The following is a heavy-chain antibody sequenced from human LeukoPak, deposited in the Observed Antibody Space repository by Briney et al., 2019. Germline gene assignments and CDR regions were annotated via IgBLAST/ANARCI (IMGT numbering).Heavy chain of an antibody. D-gene: IGHD6-13*01. J-gene: IGHJ6*02. CDR2: IYYSGST. CDR3: ARGFGGTSSSWYNYDYYYGMDV. Sequence: SETLSLTCTVSGGSISSGDNYWSWIRQPPGKGLEWIGYIYYSGSTYYNPSLKSRVTISVDTSKNQFSLKLSSVTAADTAVYYCARGFGGTSSSWYNYDYYYGMDVWGQGNPGHRLL. CDR1: GGSISSGDNY. V-gene: IGHV4-30-4*01.